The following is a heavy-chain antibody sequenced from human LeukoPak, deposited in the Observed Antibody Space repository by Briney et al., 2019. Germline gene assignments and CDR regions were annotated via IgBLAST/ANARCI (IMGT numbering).Heavy chain of an antibody. V-gene: IGHV3-74*01. D-gene: IGHD2-15*01. CDR1: GFTFSSDW. CDR2: INGDGTKT. CDR3: ARGFYFSMTELYYLDL. J-gene: IGHJ2*01. Sequence: GGSLRLSCAASGFTFSSDWMHWVRQGPGKGLVWVSRINGDGTKTLYADSVKGRFTISRDNAKNTLYLQMNSLRVEDTAVYYCARGFYFSMTELYYLDLWGRGTLVTVSS.